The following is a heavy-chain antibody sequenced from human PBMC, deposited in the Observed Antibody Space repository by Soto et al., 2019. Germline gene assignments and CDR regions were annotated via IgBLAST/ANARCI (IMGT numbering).Heavy chain of an antibody. J-gene: IGHJ3*01. V-gene: IGHV4-34*01. CDR1: GGSFSGYY. D-gene: IGHD2-15*01. CDR2: INHSGST. Sequence: SETLSLTCAVYGGSFSGYYWSWIRQPPGKGLEWIGEINHSGSTNYNPSLKSRVTISVDTSKNQFSLKLSSVTAADTAVYYCERGLYCSGGSCYPIPLFWGQGTMVTVSS. CDR3: ERGLYCSGGSCYPIPLF.